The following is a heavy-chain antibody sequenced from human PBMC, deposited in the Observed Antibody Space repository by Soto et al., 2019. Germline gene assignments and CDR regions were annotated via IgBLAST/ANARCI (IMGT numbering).Heavy chain of an antibody. D-gene: IGHD6-19*01. J-gene: IGHJ4*02. CDR1: GYTFTSYY. V-gene: IGHV1-46*01. Sequence: GASVKVSCKASGYTFTSYYMHWVRQAPGQGLEWMGIINPSGGSTSYAQNFQGRLTMTRDTSTSTVYMELSSLRSEDTAVYYCARIVSGGHFDYWGQGTLVTVSS. CDR2: INPSGGST. CDR3: ARIVSGGHFDY.